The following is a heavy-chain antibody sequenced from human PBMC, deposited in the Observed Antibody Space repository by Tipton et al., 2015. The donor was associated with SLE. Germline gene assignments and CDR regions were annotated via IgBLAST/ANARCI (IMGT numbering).Heavy chain of an antibody. CDR2: VYASGST. J-gene: IGHJ4*02. CDR1: GGSISSGNYY. V-gene: IGHV4-61*02. Sequence: TLSLTCTVSGGSISSGNYYWSWIRQPAGKGLEWIGRVYASGSTNYNPSLKSRVTISIDMPKSQFSLNLTSVTAADTAVYYCARGSTGWGSYSKGVGVFDYWGQGTLVTVSS. CDR3: ARGSTGWGSYSKGVGVFDY. D-gene: IGHD3-16*01.